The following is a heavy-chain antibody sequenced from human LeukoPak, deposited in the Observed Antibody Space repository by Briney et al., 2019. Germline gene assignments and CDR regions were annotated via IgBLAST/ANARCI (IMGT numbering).Heavy chain of an antibody. CDR1: GFTFSSYA. CDR2: ISYDGSNK. J-gene: IGHJ1*01. D-gene: IGHD2-2*01. CDR3: ARDSCSSTSCYFEYFQH. V-gene: IGHV3-30*04. Sequence: PGGSLRLSFAASGFTFSSYAMHWVRQAPGKGLEWVAVISYDGSNKYYADSVKGRFTISRDNSKNTLYLQMNSLRAEVTAVYYCARDSCSSTSCYFEYFQHWGQGTLVTVSS.